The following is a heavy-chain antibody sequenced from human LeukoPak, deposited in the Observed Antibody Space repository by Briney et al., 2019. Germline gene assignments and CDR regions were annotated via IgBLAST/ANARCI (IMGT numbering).Heavy chain of an antibody. CDR1: GFTFNSYS. J-gene: IGHJ4*02. D-gene: IGHD3-16*01. CDR3: ARDIMTVGVVDY. Sequence: PGGSLRLSCAASGFTFNSYSMHKVRQAPWKGLLWVSRINSDGSGTNYADSVKGRFTISSDNAKNTLYLQMNSLRAEDTAVYYCARDIMTVGVVDYWGQGTLVTVSS. CDR2: INSDGSGT. V-gene: IGHV3-74*01.